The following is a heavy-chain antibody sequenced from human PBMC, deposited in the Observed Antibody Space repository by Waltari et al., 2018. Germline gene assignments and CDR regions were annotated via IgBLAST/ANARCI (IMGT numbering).Heavy chain of an antibody. CDR1: GFTVSRTY. Sequence: EVQLVESGGGLIQPGGSLRLYCAASGFTVSRTYMSWVRQAPGKGLEWVSVIYSAGTTYYGDSVKGRFTISRDHSKNTLYLQMNSLRAEDTALYYCAREDPRGSENWGQGTLVTVSS. J-gene: IGHJ4*02. D-gene: IGHD3-16*01. CDR3: AREDPRGSEN. CDR2: IYSAGTT. V-gene: IGHV3-53*01.